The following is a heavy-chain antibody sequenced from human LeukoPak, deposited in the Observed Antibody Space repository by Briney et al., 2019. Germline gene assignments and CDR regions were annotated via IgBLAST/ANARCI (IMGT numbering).Heavy chain of an antibody. CDR3: ATEIAEGGPQDY. CDR1: GFTFSTYW. Sequence: GGSLRLSCAASGFTFSTYWMTWVRQAPGKGLEWVANMKGDGSEIHYVDSVKGRFTISRDNAKNSLYLQMNSLRAEDTAVYYCATEIAEGGPQDYWGQGTLVTVSS. D-gene: IGHD2-21*01. V-gene: IGHV3-7*01. J-gene: IGHJ4*02. CDR2: MKGDGSEI.